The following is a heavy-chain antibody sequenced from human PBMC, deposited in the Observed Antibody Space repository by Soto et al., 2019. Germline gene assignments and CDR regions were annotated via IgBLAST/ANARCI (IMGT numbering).Heavy chain of an antibody. CDR3: ARALRSDAVDI. Sequence: QVQLQESGPGLVRPSETLSLTCTVSGGSVTIGRYYWHWIRQPPGKGLVWIGYMFYTGSTTYNASLKSRLTISMGTSTNQFSLKLTSVAAADSALYYCARALRSDAVDIWGQGAMVTVSS. CDR1: GGSVTIGRYY. V-gene: IGHV4-61*01. J-gene: IGHJ3*02. D-gene: IGHD3-3*02. CDR2: MFYTGST.